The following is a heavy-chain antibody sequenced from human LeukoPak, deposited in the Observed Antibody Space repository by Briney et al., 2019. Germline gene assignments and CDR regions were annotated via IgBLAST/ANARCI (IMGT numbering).Heavy chain of an antibody. CDR3: ARLIAPGYSSSWYWTPQTNKNDAFDI. J-gene: IGHJ3*02. CDR1: GGSISSSSYY. D-gene: IGHD6-13*01. Sequence: PSETLSLTCTVSGGSISSSSYYWGWIRQPPGKGLEWIGSIYYSGSTYYNPSLKSRVTISVDTSKNQFSLKLSSVTAADTAVYYCARLIAPGYSSSWYWTPQTNKNDAFDIWGQGTMVTVSS. V-gene: IGHV4-39*07. CDR2: IYYSGST.